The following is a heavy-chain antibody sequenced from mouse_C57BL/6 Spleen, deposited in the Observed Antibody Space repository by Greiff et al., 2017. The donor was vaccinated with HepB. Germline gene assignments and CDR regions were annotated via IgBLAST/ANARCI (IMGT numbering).Heavy chain of an antibody. CDR3: ARSGYYGSSPLYYAMDY. CDR1: GYAFSSSW. CDR2: IYPGDGDT. J-gene: IGHJ4*01. V-gene: IGHV1-82*01. Sequence: QVQLKQSGPELVKPGASVKISCKASGYAFSSSWMNWVKQRPGKGLEWIGRIYPGDGDTNYNGKFKGKATLTADKSSSTAYMQLSSLTSEDSAVYFCARSGYYGSSPLYYAMDYWGQGTSVTVSS. D-gene: IGHD1-1*01.